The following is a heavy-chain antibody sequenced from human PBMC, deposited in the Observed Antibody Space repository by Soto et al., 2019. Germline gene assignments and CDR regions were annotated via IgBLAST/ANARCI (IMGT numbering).Heavy chain of an antibody. V-gene: IGHV3-74*01. CDR3: ARDSGTSTFDY. Sequence: EVHLVESGGGLVHPGGSLRLSCTVSGFTFSTYWMHWVRQAPGKGPVWVSRISGDGGVTNYADSLKGRFTICRDNAKHTPYLQMNSLRAEDTAVYYCARDSGTSTFDYWGRRSLVTVSS. J-gene: IGHJ4*02. CDR2: ISGDGGVT. CDR1: GFTFSTYW. D-gene: IGHD1-26*01.